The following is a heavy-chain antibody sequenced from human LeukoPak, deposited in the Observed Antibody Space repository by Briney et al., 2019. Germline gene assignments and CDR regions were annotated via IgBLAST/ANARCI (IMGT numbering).Heavy chain of an antibody. CDR2: IYYIGST. V-gene: IGHV4-61*01. CDR3: AREYSYAYFDY. CDR1: GGSVSSGSHY. Sequence: SETLSLTCTVSGGSVSSGSHYWGWIRQPPGRGLEWIGHIYYIGSTNYNPSLKSRVTISVDTSKNQFSLKLSSVTAADTAVYYCAREYSYAYFDYWGQGTLVTVSS. J-gene: IGHJ4*02. D-gene: IGHD5-18*01.